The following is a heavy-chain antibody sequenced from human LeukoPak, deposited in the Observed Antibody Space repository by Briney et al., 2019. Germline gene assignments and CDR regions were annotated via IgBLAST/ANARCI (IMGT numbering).Heavy chain of an antibody. Sequence: ASVKVSCKASGYTFTSYGISWVRQAPGQGLEWMGWISAYNGNTNYAQKLQGRVTMTTDTSTSTAYMELRSLRSDDTAVYYCARKLGPEVAAAGVLVWFDPWGQGTLVNVSS. CDR2: ISAYNGNT. J-gene: IGHJ5*02. V-gene: IGHV1-18*01. D-gene: IGHD6-13*01. CDR1: GYTFTSYG. CDR3: ARKLGPEVAAAGVLVWFDP.